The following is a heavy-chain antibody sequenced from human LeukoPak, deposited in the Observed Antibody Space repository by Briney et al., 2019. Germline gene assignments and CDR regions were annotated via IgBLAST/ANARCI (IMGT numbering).Heavy chain of an antibody. CDR3: AREFGSSSPDY. J-gene: IGHJ4*02. V-gene: IGHV1-69*05. CDR1: GGTFSSYA. D-gene: IGHD5-18*01. Sequence: SVKVSCKASGGTFSSYAISWVRQAPGQGLEWMGGIIPIFGTANYAQKFQGRVTMTRDTSISTAYMELSRLRSDDTAVYYCAREFGSSSPDYWGQGTLVTVSS. CDR2: IIPIFGTA.